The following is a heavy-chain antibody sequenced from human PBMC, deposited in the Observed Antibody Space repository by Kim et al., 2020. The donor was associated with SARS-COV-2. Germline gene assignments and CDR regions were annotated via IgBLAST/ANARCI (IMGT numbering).Heavy chain of an antibody. D-gene: IGHD6-13*01. V-gene: IGHV3-64*01. CDR1: GFTFSSYA. CDR3: ARGAKYSSSWYAMHWFDP. J-gene: IGHJ5*02. Sequence: GGSLRLSCAASGFTFSSYAMHWVRQAPGKGLEYVSAISSNGGSTYYANSVKGRFTISRDNSKNTLYLQMGSLRAEDMAVYYCARGAKYSSSWYAMHWFDPWGQGTLVTVSS. CDR2: ISSNGGST.